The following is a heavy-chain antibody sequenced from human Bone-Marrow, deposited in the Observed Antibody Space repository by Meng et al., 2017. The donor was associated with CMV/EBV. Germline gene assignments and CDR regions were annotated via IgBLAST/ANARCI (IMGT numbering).Heavy chain of an antibody. V-gene: IGHV1-3*02. J-gene: IGHJ6*02. CDR2: SNAGNGNT. CDR3: ARDEWNDLYYYYYGMDV. D-gene: IGHD1-1*01. CDR1: GYTFTSYA. Sequence: ASVKVSCKASGYTFTSYAMHWVRQAPGQRLEWMGWSNAGNGNTKYSQEFQGRVTITRDTSASTAYMELSSLRSEDMAVYYCARDEWNDLYYYYYGMDVWGQGTTVTVSS.